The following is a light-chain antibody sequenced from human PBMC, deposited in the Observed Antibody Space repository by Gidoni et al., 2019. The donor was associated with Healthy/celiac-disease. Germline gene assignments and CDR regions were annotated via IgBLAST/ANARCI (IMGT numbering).Light chain of an antibody. Sequence: DIVMTQSPDLLAVSLGERATINCKSSQSVLYSSNNKNYLAWYQQKPGQPPKLLIYWASTRESGVPDRFSGSGSGTDFTLTISSLQAEDVAVYYCQQYYSTPPTFXQXTKLXIK. V-gene: IGKV4-1*01. CDR1: QSVLYSSNNKNY. J-gene: IGKJ2*01. CDR2: WAS. CDR3: QQYYSTPPT.